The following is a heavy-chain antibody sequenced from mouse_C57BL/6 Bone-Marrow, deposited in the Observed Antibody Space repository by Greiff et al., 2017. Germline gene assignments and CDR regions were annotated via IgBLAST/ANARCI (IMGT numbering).Heavy chain of an antibody. CDR2: IYPGSGST. V-gene: IGHV1-55*01. Sequence: QVQLQQSGAELVKPGASVKMSCKASGYTFNSYWITWVKQRPGQGLEWIGDIYPGSGSTNYNEKFKSKATLTVDTSSSTAYLQLISLTSEDSAVYYCARPYYSNYWYFDVWGTGTTVTVSS. CDR1: GYTFNSYW. D-gene: IGHD2-5*01. J-gene: IGHJ1*03. CDR3: ARPYYSNYWYFDV.